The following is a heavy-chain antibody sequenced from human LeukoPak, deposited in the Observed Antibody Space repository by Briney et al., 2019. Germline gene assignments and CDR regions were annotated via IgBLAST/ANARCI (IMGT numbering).Heavy chain of an antibody. CDR2: RSTTTTTV. J-gene: IGHJ2*01. CDR3: ARDRAAPTWYFDL. V-gene: IGHV3-48*01. D-gene: IGHD2-15*01. Sequence: GGSLRLSCTASGFAFTSYSMNWVRQAPGKGLEWISSRSTTTTTVFFAASVKGRLIISRDDARNSLYLQMNSLRAEDTAVYYCARDRAAPTWYFDLWGRGTLVTVSS. CDR1: GFAFTSYS.